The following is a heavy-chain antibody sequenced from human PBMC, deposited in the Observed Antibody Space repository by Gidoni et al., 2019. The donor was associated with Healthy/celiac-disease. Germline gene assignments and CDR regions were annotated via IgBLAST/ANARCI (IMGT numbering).Heavy chain of an antibody. J-gene: IGHJ5*02. CDR2: ISYDGSNK. V-gene: IGHV3-30-3*01. Sequence: QVQLVESGGGVVQPGRSLRLSCAASGFTFSRYAMPWVRQAPGKGLEWVAVISYDGSNKYYADSVKCRFTISRDNSKNTLYLQMNSLRAEDTAVYYCARDQENFWSGYYTGWFDPWGQGTLVTVSS. CDR3: ARDQENFWSGYYTGWFDP. D-gene: IGHD3-3*01. CDR1: GFTFSRYA.